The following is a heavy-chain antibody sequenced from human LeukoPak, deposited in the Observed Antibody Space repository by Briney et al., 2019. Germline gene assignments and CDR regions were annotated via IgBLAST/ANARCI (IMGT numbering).Heavy chain of an antibody. D-gene: IGHD2-2*01. CDR1: GFTFSSYG. CDR3: AKATWQYPVS. Sequence: GGSLRLSCAASGFTFSSYGMHWVRQAPGKGLEWMAVISYDGSNKYYADSVKGRFTISRDNSKNTLYLQMNSLRAEDTAVYYCAKATWQYPVSWGQGTLVTVSS. J-gene: IGHJ5*02. V-gene: IGHV3-30*18. CDR2: ISYDGSNK.